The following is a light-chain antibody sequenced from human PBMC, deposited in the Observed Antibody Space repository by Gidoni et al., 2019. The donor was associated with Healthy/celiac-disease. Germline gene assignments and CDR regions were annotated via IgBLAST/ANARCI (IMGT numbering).Light chain of an antibody. J-gene: IGKJ5*01. CDR3: QQFNNYPPIT. CDR2: DAS. V-gene: IGKV1D-13*01. CDR1: QGISSA. Sequence: AIQLTQSPSSLSASVGDRVTITCLASQGISSALAWYQQKPGKAPKLLIYDASSLESGVPSRFSGSGSGTDFTLTISSLQPEDFATYDCQQFNNYPPITFGQXTRLEIK.